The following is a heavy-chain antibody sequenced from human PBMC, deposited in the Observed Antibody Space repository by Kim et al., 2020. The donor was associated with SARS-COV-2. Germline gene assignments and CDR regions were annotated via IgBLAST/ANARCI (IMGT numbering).Heavy chain of an antibody. CDR3: ARGTAKDSSGYMGYFDY. J-gene: IGHJ4*02. CDR1: GFTFSSYA. CDR2: ISSNGGST. Sequence: GGSLSLSCAASGFTFSSYAMHWVRQAPGKGLEYVSAISSNGGSTYYADSVKGRFTISRDNSKNTLYLQMGSLRAEDMAVYYCARGTAKDSSGYMGYFDYWGQGTLVTVSS. D-gene: IGHD3-22*01. V-gene: IGHV3-64*02.